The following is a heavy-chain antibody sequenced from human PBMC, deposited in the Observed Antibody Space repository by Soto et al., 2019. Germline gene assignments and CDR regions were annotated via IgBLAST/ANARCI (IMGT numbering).Heavy chain of an antibody. D-gene: IGHD3-3*01. CDR3: ARVGTYYDFSSGYYGMDV. V-gene: IGHV3-21*01. Sequence: PGGSMRLSSAASGVTLRSYGMAGSRKAPGKGLEWVSSISSSSSSYIYYADSVKGRFTISRDNAKNSLYLQMNSLRAEDTAVYYCARVGTYYDFSSGYYGMDVWGQGTMVTVSS. CDR2: ISSSSSSYI. CDR1: GVTLRSYG. J-gene: IGHJ6*02.